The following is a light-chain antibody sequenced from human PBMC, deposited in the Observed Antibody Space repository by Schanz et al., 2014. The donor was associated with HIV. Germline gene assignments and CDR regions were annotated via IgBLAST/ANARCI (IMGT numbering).Light chain of an antibody. CDR2: SNH. Sequence: SVLTQPPSVSGTPGQRVTISCSGSRSTLERAPVDWYQHLPGTAPKLLIYSNHRRPSGVPARFSGSKSGTSASLAISGLQSADEAEYYCAAWDDSLNGRVFGGGTKLTV. J-gene: IGLJ3*02. CDR1: RSTLERAP. CDR3: AAWDDSLNGRV. V-gene: IGLV1-44*01.